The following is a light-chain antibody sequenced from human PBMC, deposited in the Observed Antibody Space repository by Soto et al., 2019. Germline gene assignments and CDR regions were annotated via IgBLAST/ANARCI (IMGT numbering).Light chain of an antibody. CDR3: SSYTSSSTLG. CDR2: EVS. CDR1: SSDVGGYNY. J-gene: IGLJ1*01. V-gene: IGLV2-14*01. Sequence: QSVLTQPASVSGSPGQSITISCTGTSSDVGGYNYVSWYQQHPSKVPKLKNSEVSYRPSGVSKRFSGSKSGNTASLTISGLQAEDEADYYCSSYTSSSTLGFGAGTKVTVL.